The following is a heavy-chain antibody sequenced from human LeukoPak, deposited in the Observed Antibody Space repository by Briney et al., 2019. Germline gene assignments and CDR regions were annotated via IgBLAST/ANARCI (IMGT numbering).Heavy chain of an antibody. J-gene: IGHJ4*02. CDR3: ARGVEYPGIY. CDR2: ISTDGTNT. Sequence: GGSLRLSCAASGFTFTTYWMQWVRQAPGKGLVWVSRISTDGTNTSYADSVKGRFTISRDNAKNTVYLQMNSLRAEDTAMYYCARGVEYPGIYWGQGTLVTVSS. V-gene: IGHV3-74*01. D-gene: IGHD1-14*01. CDR1: GFTFTTYW.